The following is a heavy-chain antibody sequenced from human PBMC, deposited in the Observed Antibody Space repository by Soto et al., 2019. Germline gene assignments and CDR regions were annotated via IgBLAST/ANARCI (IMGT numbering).Heavy chain of an antibody. J-gene: IGHJ4*02. V-gene: IGHV1-69*13. D-gene: IGHD3-10*01. CDR2: IIPIFGTA. Sequence: SVKVSCKASGGTFSSYAISWVRQAPGQGLEWMGGIIPIFGTANYAQKFQGRVTITADESTSTAYMELSSLRSEDTAVYYCARAGLSEVFSPYFDYWGQGTLITVSS. CDR1: GGTFSSYA. CDR3: ARAGLSEVFSPYFDY.